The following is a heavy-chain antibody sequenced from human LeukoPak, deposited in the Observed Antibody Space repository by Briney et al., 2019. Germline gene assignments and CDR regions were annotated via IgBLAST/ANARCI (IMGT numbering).Heavy chain of an antibody. D-gene: IGHD6-19*01. J-gene: IGHJ5*02. Sequence: GGSLRLSCAASGFTFSSYNIHWVRQAPGKGLEWVAVISYDGRNEYYADSVKGRFTISRAKSKNTLYLQMNSLRAEDTAVYYCAREHTSGWYDHWGQGTLVTVSS. CDR3: AREHTSGWYDH. CDR1: GFTFSSYN. CDR2: ISYDGRNE. V-gene: IGHV3-30*04.